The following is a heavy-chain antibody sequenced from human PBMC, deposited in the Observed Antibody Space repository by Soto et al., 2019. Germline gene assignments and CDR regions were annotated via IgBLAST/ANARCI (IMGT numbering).Heavy chain of an antibody. CDR1: GYTFTTYD. J-gene: IGHJ4*02. CDR2: MNPYNGNT. Sequence: ASVKVSCKASGYTFTTYDIHWVRQVTGQGLEWMGWMNPYNGNTGSTQKFQGRVTMTRNTSISTVCMELTSLRSEDTAVYYCARRKERSGPHYFDYWGQGSLVTVSS. CDR3: ARRKERSGPHYFDY. D-gene: IGHD6-25*01. V-gene: IGHV1-8*01.